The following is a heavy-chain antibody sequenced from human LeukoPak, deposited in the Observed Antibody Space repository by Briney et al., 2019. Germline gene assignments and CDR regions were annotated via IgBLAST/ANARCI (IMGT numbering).Heavy chain of an antibody. CDR2: IKQDGSEK. D-gene: IGHD3-22*01. V-gene: IGHV3-7*01. J-gene: IGHJ4*02. Sequence: GGSLRLSCAASGFTFSTYRMSWVRQAPGKGLEWVANIKQDGSEKHYVDSVKGRFTISRDNAKNSLYLQMSSLRAEDTAVYYCARGLDSSGYYYDWGQGTLVTVSS. CDR3: ARGLDSSGYYYD. CDR1: GFTFSTYR.